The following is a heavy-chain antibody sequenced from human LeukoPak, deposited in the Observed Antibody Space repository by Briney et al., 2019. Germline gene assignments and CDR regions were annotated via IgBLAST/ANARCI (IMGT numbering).Heavy chain of an antibody. D-gene: IGHD5-12*01. Sequence: GGSLRLSCAAYGFSLSGYWMSWVRQAPGKGLEWVARLHADGNEKYFVHSVKGRLTVSRDNAKNSLYLQMNSLRVEETAVYYCARGGYSFDYLGQGTLVTVSS. CDR3: ARGGYSFDY. CDR2: LHADGNEK. V-gene: IGHV3-7*01. CDR1: GFSLSGYW. J-gene: IGHJ4*02.